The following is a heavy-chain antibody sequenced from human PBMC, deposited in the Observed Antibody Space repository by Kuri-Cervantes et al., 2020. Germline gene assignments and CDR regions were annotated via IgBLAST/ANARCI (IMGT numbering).Heavy chain of an antibody. CDR1: GFTFSDYY. D-gene: IGHD3-22*01. CDR3: ARDRFGYDSSGYTG. CDR2: ISSSGSTI. Sequence: GESLKISCAASGFTFSDYYMSWIRQAPGKGLEWVSYISSSGSTIYYADSVKGRFTISRDNAKNSLYLQMNSLRAEDTSVYYCARDRFGYDSSGYTGWGQGTLVTVSS. V-gene: IGHV3-11*01. J-gene: IGHJ4*02.